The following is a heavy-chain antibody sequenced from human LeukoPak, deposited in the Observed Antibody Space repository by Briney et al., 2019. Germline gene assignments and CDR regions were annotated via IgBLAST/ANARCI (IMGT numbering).Heavy chain of an antibody. Sequence: PGGSLRLSCAASGFTFSSYAMSWVRQAPGKGLEWVSAISGSGGSTYYADSVKGRFTISRDNSKNTLYLQMNSLRAEDTAVYYCAKDGPIVVVRPDAFDIWGQGTMVTVSS. CDR2: ISGSGGST. D-gene: IGHD3-22*01. J-gene: IGHJ3*02. CDR3: AKDGPIVVVRPDAFDI. CDR1: GFTFSSYA. V-gene: IGHV3-23*01.